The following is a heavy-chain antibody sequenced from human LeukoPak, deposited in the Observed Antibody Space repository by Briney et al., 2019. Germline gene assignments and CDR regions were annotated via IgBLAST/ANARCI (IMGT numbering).Heavy chain of an antibody. CDR3: ARGRRSGYEPYFDY. Sequence: SETLSLTCTVSGGSISSSSYYWGWIRQPPGKGLEWIGSIYYSGSTYYNPSLKSRVTISVDTSKNQFSLKLSSVTAADTAVYYCARGRRSGYEPYFDYWGQGTLVTVSS. D-gene: IGHD5-12*01. CDR1: GGSISSSSYY. V-gene: IGHV4-39*07. CDR2: IYYSGST. J-gene: IGHJ4*02.